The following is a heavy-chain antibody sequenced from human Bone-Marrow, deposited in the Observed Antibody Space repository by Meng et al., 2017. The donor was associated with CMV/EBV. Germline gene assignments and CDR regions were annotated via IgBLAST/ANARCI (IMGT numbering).Heavy chain of an antibody. Sequence: TVSGGSISRYYWSWIRQPPGKRLEYIGYIYYSGSTNYNPSLKSRVTMSLDTSKNQFSLKLTSVTAADTAVYYCARGGWDRTGIPIDYWGQGTLVTVSS. CDR3: ARGGWDRTGIPIDY. CDR2: IYYSGST. J-gene: IGHJ4*02. V-gene: IGHV4-59*01. CDR1: GGSISRYY. D-gene: IGHD1-26*01.